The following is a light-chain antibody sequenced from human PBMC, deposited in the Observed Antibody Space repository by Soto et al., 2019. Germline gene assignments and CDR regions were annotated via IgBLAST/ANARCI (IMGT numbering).Light chain of an antibody. CDR2: GAS. V-gene: IGKV3-20*01. CDR3: QQYGSSFAT. Sequence: IVLTQSPGTLSLSPGERATLSCRASQSVVSKLAWYRQTPGQPPRLLIYGASTRATDTPARFSGSGAGTDFTLIISRLEPVDFAVYYCQQYGSSFATFGQGTQVE. J-gene: IGKJ1*01. CDR1: QSVVSK.